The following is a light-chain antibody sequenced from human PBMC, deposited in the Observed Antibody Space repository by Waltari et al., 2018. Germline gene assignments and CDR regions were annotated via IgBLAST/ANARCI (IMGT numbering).Light chain of an antibody. V-gene: IGKV3-20*01. Sequence: ELVLTQSPGTLSLSPGERATLSCRASQSVSSSYLAWYQQKPGQAPRLLIYGASSRATGIPDRFSGSGSGTDFTLTISRLEPEDFAVYYCQQYGSSPPVSTFGQGTRLEIK. CDR3: QQYGSSPPVST. CDR2: GAS. CDR1: QSVSSSY. J-gene: IGKJ5*01.